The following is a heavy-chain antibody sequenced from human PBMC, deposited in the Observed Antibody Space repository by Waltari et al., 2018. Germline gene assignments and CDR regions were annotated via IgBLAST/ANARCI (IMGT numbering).Heavy chain of an antibody. V-gene: IGHV4-39*07. CDR3: ARDRGAIFDY. CDR2: IYYSGST. CDR1: GGSISSSSYY. J-gene: IGHJ4*02. Sequence: QLQLQESGPGLVKPSETLSLTCTVSGGSISSSSYYWGWIRQPPGKGLGWIRRIYYSGSTDYNAALKSRVTISVDTSKNQFSLKLSSVTAADTAVYYCARDRGAIFDYWGQGTLVTVSS.